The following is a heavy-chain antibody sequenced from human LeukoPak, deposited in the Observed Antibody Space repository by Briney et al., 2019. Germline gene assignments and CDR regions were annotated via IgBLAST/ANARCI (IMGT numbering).Heavy chain of an antibody. CDR3: ARAPDTAIPYYYMDV. Sequence: SGTLSLTCAVSGDSITSINWWTWVRLSPEKGLEWIGEIHHSGKTNYNPSLKSRVNISLDKSKNHFSLRVNSVVAADTAIYYCARAPDTAIPYYYMDVWGKGTTVTVSS. D-gene: IGHD5-18*01. CDR1: GDSITSINW. J-gene: IGHJ6*03. V-gene: IGHV4-4*02. CDR2: IHHSGKT.